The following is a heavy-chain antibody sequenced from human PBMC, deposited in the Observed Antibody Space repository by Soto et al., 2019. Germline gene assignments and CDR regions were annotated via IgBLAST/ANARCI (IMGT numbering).Heavy chain of an antibody. V-gene: IGHV1-69*13. Sequence: SVKVSCKASGGTFSSYAISWVRQAPGQGLEWMGGIIPIFGTANYAQKFQGRVTITADESTSTAYRELSSLRSEDTAVYYCARGYCSSTSCYTGIRFGSYYYGMAVWGQGTTVTVSS. CDR3: ARGYCSSTSCYTGIRFGSYYYGMAV. CDR1: GGTFSSYA. CDR2: IIPIFGTA. D-gene: IGHD2-2*02. J-gene: IGHJ6*02.